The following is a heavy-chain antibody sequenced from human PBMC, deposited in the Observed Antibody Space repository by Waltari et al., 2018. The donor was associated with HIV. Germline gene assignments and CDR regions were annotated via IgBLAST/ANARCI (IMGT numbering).Heavy chain of an antibody. CDR1: GLNFSSFS. Sequence: EVQLVESGGGLVKHGGSMRLSCAASGLNFSSFSMNWVRQAPWKGMECVSSSSSSNKYRYYADSLKGRFTISRDNAKNSLYHQMNSLIAEDTAVYYCARAVYYHFDYWGQGTLVTVSS. V-gene: IGHV3-21*01. CDR2: SSSSNKYR. D-gene: IGHD3-22*01. CDR3: ARAVYYHFDY. J-gene: IGHJ4*02.